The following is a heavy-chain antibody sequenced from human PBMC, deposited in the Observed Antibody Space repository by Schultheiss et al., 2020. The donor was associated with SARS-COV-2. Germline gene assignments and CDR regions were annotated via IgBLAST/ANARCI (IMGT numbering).Heavy chain of an antibody. CDR1: GFPVSSNY. D-gene: IGHD3-9*01. CDR2: IYSDGST. V-gene: IGHV3-53*01. CDR3: AKDMVGLRYFDWLLGGMDV. J-gene: IGHJ6*02. Sequence: GGSLRLSCAASGFPVSSNYMTWVRQAPGKGLEWVSLIYSDGSTYYADSVKGRFTISRHNSKNTLYLQMNSLRGEDTAVYYCAKDMVGLRYFDWLLGGMDVWGQGTTVTVSS.